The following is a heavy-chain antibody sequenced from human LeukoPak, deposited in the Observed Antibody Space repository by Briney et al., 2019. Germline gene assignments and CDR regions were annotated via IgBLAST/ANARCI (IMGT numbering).Heavy chain of an antibody. Sequence: WETLSLTCAVHGGSFSGYYWSWIRQTPGKGLGWIGEINHNGRTNYDSSFKSRVTISVDTSKNQFSLKLSSVTAADTAVYYCARAGGYSGYDIDYWGQGTLVTVSS. J-gene: IGHJ4*02. V-gene: IGHV4-34*01. CDR3: ARAGGYSGYDIDY. CDR1: GGSFSGYY. CDR2: INHNGRT. D-gene: IGHD5-12*01.